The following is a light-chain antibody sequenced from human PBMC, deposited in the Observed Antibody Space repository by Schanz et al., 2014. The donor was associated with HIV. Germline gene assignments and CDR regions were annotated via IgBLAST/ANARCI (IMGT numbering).Light chain of an antibody. J-gene: IGLJ2*01. CDR2: DVS. V-gene: IGLV2-14*03. CDR3: SSYTSSSTLNVV. CDR1: NSDIGGHDY. Sequence: QSALTQPATVSGSPGQSITVSCTGTNSDIGGHDYVSWYQQHPDKAPKLMIYDVSNRPSGVSNRFSGSKSGNTASLTISGLQAEDEADYYCSSYTSSSTLNVVFGGGTKLTVL.